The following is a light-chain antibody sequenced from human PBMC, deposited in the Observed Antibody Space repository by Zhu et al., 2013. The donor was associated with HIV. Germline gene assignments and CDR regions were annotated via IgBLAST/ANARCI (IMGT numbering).Light chain of an antibody. CDR1: TSNIGARYD. Sequence: QPVLTQPPSVSGAPGQRVTISCTGSTSNIGARYDVHWYQQLPGTAPKLLIYGDTNRPSGVSDRFSGSKSGTSASLAITGLQVEDEADYYCQSYDSGLSGRVFGGGTKLTVL. CDR2: GDT. V-gene: IGLV1-40*01. CDR3: QSYDSGLSGRV. J-gene: IGLJ3*02.